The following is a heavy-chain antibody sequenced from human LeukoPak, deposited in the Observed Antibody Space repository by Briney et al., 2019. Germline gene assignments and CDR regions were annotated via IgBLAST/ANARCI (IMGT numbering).Heavy chain of an antibody. D-gene: IGHD6-13*01. V-gene: IGHV4-59*08. CDR3: ARHVYLAAADY. CDR1: GGSFSGYC. CDR2: IYYSGST. J-gene: IGHJ4*02. Sequence: SETLSLTCASYGGSFSGYCWSWIRQPPGKGLEWIGYIYYSGSTNHNPSLKSRVTISVDTSKNQFSLKLSSVTAADTAVYYCARHVYLAAADYWGQGTLVTVSS.